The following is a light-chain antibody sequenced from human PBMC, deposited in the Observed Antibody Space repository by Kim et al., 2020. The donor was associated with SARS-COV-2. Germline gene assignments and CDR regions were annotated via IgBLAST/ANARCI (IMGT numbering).Light chain of an antibody. J-gene: IGLJ1*01. CDR3: QAWDSSTEV. CDR2: QDS. Sequence: SVSPGQTDSITCSRDKMGDKYACWYQQMPGQSPVLGIYQDSKRPSGIPVRFSGSNSVNTATLTISGTQAMDEADYYCQAWDSSTEVFGTGTKVTVL. V-gene: IGLV3-1*01. CDR1: KMGDKY.